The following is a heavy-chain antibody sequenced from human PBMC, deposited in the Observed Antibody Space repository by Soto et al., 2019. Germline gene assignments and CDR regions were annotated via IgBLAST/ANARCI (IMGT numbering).Heavy chain of an antibody. D-gene: IGHD3-22*01. J-gene: IGHJ6*02. Sequence: ASVKVSCKASGGTFSSYTISWVRQAPGQGLEWMGRIIPILGIANYAQKFQGRVTITADKSTSTAYMELSSLRSEDTAVYYCARDDYDSSGYYYYYGMDVWGQGTTVTVSS. CDR2: IIPILGIA. CDR3: ARDDYDSSGYYYYYGMDV. CDR1: GGTFSSYT. V-gene: IGHV1-69*04.